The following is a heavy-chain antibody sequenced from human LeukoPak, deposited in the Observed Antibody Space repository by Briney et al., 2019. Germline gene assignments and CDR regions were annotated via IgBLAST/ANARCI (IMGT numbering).Heavy chain of an antibody. V-gene: IGHV3-23*01. CDR1: GITLSNYG. Sequence: GGSLRLSCAVSGITLSNYGMSWVRQAPGKGLEWVAGISDSGGSTNYADSVKGRFTISRDNPKNTLYLQMNSLRAEDTAVYFCAKRGVVIRVILIGFHKEAYYFDSWGQGALVTVSS. CDR3: AKRGVVIRVILIGFHKEAYYFDS. J-gene: IGHJ4*02. D-gene: IGHD3-9*01. CDR2: ISDSGGST.